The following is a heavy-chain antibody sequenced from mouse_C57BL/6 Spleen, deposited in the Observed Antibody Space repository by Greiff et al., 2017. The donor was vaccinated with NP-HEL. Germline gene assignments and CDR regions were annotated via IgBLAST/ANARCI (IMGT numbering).Heavy chain of an antibody. J-gene: IGHJ1*03. D-gene: IGHD1-1*01. CDR1: GYTFTNYY. CDR3: AGDYGRCVTDWYFDV. Sequence: VQLQQSGPELVKPGASVKISCKASGYTFTNYYMNWVKQSHGKSLEWIGNINPKNGGTNYNQKFKGKATLTVDKSSNTAYMELRSLTSEDSAVYYCAGDYGRCVTDWYFDVWGTGTTVTVSS. V-gene: IGHV1-26*01. CDR2: INPKNGGT.